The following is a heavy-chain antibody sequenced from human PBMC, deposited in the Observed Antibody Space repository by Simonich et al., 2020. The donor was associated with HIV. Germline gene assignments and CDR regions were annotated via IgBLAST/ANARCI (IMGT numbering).Heavy chain of an antibody. D-gene: IGHD2-15*01. J-gene: IGHJ6*02. CDR3: ARDKGCSGDTCYYDYYYYGMDV. CDR1: GFTVSSYW. CDR2: MKSDGSSN. V-gene: IGHV3-74*01. Sequence: EVQLVESGGGLVQPGGSLRLSCAASGFTVSSYWMHWVRRAPGKGRVWGPKMKSDGSSNRYADPVKVRFTLSRDNAKNTLYLQMNRLRAEDTAVYYCARDKGCSGDTCYYDYYYYGMDVWGQGTTVTVSS.